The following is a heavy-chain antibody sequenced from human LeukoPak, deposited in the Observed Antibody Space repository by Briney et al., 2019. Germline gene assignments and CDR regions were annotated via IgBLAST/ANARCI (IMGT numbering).Heavy chain of an antibody. CDR1: GGTFSSYA. Sequence: ASVKVSCTASGGTFSSYAISWVRQAPGQGLEWMGGIIPIFGTANYAQKFQGRVTITADESTSTAYMELSSLRSEDTAVYYCAGDSIAAAVPAFDYWGQGTPVTVSS. CDR3: AGDSIAAAVPAFDY. J-gene: IGHJ4*02. CDR2: IIPIFGTA. D-gene: IGHD6-13*01. V-gene: IGHV1-69*13.